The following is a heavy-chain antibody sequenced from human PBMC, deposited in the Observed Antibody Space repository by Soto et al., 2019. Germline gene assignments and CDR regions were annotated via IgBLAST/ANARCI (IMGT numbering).Heavy chain of an antibody. CDR2: IYYSGST. J-gene: IGHJ3*02. CDR3: AREWGGAFDI. Sequence: QVQLQESGPGLVKPSETLSLTCTVSGGSISSYYWSWIRKPPGKGLEWIGYIYYSGSTNYNPSLNSPVNISVETSKNQCSLKLSSVTAADTAVYYCAREWGGAFDIWGQGTMVTVSS. D-gene: IGHD3-10*01. CDR1: GGSISSYY. V-gene: IGHV4-59*01.